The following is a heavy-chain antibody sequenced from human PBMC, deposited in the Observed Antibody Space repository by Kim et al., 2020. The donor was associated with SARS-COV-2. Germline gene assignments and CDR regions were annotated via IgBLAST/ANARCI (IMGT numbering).Heavy chain of an antibody. D-gene: IGHD3-22*01. CDR1: GGSFSGYY. CDR3: ARGVNYYDSSGYYYRTHYFDS. Sequence: SETLSLTCAVYGGSFSGYYWSWIRQPPGKGLEWIGEINHSGSTNYNPSLKSRVTISVDTSKNQFSLKLSSVTAADTAVYYCARGVNYYDSSGYYYRTHYFDSWGQGNLVTVS. CDR2: INHSGST. V-gene: IGHV4-34*01. J-gene: IGHJ4*02.